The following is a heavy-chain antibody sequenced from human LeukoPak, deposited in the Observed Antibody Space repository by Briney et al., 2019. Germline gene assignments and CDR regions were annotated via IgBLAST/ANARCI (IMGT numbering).Heavy chain of an antibody. V-gene: IGHV3-74*01. D-gene: IGHD6-13*01. Sequence: PGGSLRLSCAASGFTFSSYWMHWVRQVRGKGLVWVSRINIDGSSTTYADSVKGRFTISRDDAKNNLYLPMNSLRAEDTAVYYCARVAYSSSWYVDYWGQGTLVTVSS. CDR2: INIDGSST. CDR1: GFTFSSYW. J-gene: IGHJ4*02. CDR3: ARVAYSSSWYVDY.